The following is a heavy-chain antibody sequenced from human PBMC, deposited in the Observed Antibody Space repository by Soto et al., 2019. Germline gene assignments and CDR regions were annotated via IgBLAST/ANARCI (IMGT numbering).Heavy chain of an antibody. CDR3: ARVRDQLLFYYYYGMDV. Sequence: QVQLVESGGGVVQPGRSLRLSCAASGFIFSSYAMHWVRQAPGKGLEWVAVISYDGSNKYYADSVKGRFTISRDNSKNTLYLQMNSLRAEDTAVYNCARVRDQLLFYYYYGMDVWGQGTTVTVSS. V-gene: IGHV3-30-3*01. CDR1: GFIFSSYA. D-gene: IGHD2-2*01. J-gene: IGHJ6*02. CDR2: ISYDGSNK.